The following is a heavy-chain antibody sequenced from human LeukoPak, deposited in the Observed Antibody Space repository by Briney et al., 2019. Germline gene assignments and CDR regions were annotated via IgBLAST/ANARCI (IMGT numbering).Heavy chain of an antibody. D-gene: IGHD6-13*01. J-gene: IGHJ4*02. CDR3: AGDSNNWSRSFEY. CDR2: IIPIFDTT. Sequence: VASVKVSCKASGGTFSSYAITWVRQAPGQGLEWMGGIIPIFDTTNYAQKFQGRVTITADKSTSTAYMELSSLRSEDTAVYYCAGDSNNWSRSFEYWGQGTLVAVSS. V-gene: IGHV1-69*06. CDR1: GGTFSSYA.